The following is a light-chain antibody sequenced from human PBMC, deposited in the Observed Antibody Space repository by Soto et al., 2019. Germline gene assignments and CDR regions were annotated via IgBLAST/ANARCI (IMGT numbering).Light chain of an antibody. CDR3: QQYNTYSWT. CDR1: QSISTW. J-gene: IGKJ1*01. CDR2: KAS. V-gene: IGKV1-5*03. Sequence: DIQMTQSPSTLSAFVGDRVTITCRASQSISTWLAWYQQKPGKAPRVLIYKASNLESGVPLRFSGSGSGTEFTLSISSLQPDDFATYYCQQYNTYSWTFGQGTKVEI.